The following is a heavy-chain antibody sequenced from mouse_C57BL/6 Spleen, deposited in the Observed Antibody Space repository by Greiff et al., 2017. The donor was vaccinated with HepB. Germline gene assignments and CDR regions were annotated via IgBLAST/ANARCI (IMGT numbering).Heavy chain of an antibody. D-gene: IGHD1-1*01. CDR3: ARSPPITTVVPGAMDY. Sequence: QVQLKQPGTELVKPGASVKLSCKASGYTFTSYWMHWVKQRPGQGLEWIGNINPSNGGTNYNEKFKSKATLTVDKSSSTAYMQLSSLTSEDSAVYYCARSPPITTVVPGAMDYWGQGTSVTVSS. CDR1: GYTFTSYW. V-gene: IGHV1-53*01. CDR2: INPSNGGT. J-gene: IGHJ4*01.